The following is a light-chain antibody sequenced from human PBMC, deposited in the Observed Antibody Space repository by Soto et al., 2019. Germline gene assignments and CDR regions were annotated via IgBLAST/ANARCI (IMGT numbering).Light chain of an antibody. CDR2: DAS. Sequence: EIVLTQSPATLSLSPGERATLSCRASQSISTNLAWYQQRPGQAPRLLIYDASNRASGIPARFSGSGSGTDFTLTISSLEPEDFAVYYCQQRYNWPPLTFGGGTKVDIK. CDR3: QQRYNWPPLT. J-gene: IGKJ4*01. CDR1: QSISTN. V-gene: IGKV3-11*01.